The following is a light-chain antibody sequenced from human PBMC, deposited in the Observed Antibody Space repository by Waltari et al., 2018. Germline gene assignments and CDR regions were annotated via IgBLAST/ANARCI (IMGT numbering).Light chain of an antibody. CDR3: QQYFLTPT. Sequence: DIVMTQSPDSLAVSLGERATINCTYSRTLLYSSNNKNYLAWYQQKPGQPPKLLFYWASTRESGVPDRFSGGGSGTDFTLTISSLQAEDVAVYYCQQYFLTPTFGLGTRVEVK. CDR2: WAS. CDR1: RTLLYSSNNKNY. J-gene: IGKJ1*01. V-gene: IGKV4-1*01.